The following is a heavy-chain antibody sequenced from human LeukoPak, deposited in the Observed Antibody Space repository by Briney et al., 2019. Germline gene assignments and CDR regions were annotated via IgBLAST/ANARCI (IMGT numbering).Heavy chain of an antibody. V-gene: IGHV4-34*01. D-gene: IGHD1-1*01. Sequence: SETLSLTCAVYGGSFSGYYWSWIRQPPGKGLEWIGEINHSGSTNYNPSLKSRVTISVDTSKNQLSLKLSSVTAADTAVYYCASGTGTPEGGFDYWGQGTLVTVSS. J-gene: IGHJ4*02. CDR2: INHSGST. CDR3: ASGTGTPEGGFDY. CDR1: GGSFSGYY.